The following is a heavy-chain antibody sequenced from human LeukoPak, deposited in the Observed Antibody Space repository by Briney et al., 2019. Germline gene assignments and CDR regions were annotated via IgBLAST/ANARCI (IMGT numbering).Heavy chain of an antibody. D-gene: IGHD1-26*01. CDR2: ISGTGVGT. Sequence: GGSLRLSCAASGFTFSNYGMSWVRQAPGKGLEWVSAISGTGVGTYYADSVKGRFTISRDNSKNTLYLQMNSLRAEDTAVYYCAKILGSYWTPGYDYWGQGTLVTVSS. CDR1: GFTFSNYG. CDR3: AKILGSYWTPGYDY. J-gene: IGHJ4*02. V-gene: IGHV3-23*01.